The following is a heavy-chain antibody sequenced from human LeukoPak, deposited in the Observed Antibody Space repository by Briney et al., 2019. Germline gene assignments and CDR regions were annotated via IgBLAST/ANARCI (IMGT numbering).Heavy chain of an antibody. CDR3: AKDLEIRLPAENFDY. J-gene: IGHJ4*02. Sequence: GGTLRLSCAASGFTFSSYGMSWVRQAPGKGLEWVSAISGSGGSTYYADSVKGRFTISRDNSKNTLYLQMNSLRAEDTAVYYCAKDLEIRLPAENFDYWGQGTLVTVSS. D-gene: IGHD6-25*01. CDR1: GFTFSSYG. V-gene: IGHV3-23*01. CDR2: ISGSGGST.